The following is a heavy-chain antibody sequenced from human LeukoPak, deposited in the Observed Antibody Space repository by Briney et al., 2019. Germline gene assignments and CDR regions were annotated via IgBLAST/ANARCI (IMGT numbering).Heavy chain of an antibody. D-gene: IGHD3-9*01. Sequence: PGRSLRLSCAPSGFTFSSYGMHWVRQAPGKGLEWVAVISYDGSNKYYADSVKGRFTISRDNSKNTLYLQMNSLKAEDTAVYYCAKEGGILTGYYATLFDYWGQGTLVTVSS. J-gene: IGHJ4*02. CDR2: ISYDGSNK. CDR3: AKEGGILTGYYATLFDY. V-gene: IGHV3-30*18. CDR1: GFTFSSYG.